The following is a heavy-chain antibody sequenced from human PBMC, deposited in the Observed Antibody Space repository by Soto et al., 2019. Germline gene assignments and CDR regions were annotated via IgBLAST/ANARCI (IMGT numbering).Heavy chain of an antibody. CDR2: TYHSGGT. J-gene: IGHJ4*02. D-gene: IGHD3-22*01. Sequence: QLQLQESGSGLVKPSQTLSLTCVVSGDSISSGGYSWNWIRQPPGKGLEWIGHTYHSGGTLYNTSLERRVTISVDKFKIQFSLRLTSVTAADTAVYYFARDSLSGYYFDYWGQGTLVTVSS. CDR3: ARDSLSGYYFDY. CDR1: GDSISSGGYS. V-gene: IGHV4-30-2*01.